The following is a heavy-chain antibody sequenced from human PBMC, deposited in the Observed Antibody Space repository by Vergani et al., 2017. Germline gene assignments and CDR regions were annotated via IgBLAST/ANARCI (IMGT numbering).Heavy chain of an antibody. J-gene: IGHJ5*02. CDR3: AREFIEDGSSRGVRWFDH. V-gene: IGHV3-48*02. Sequence: EVQLVESGGGLVQPGGSLRLSCAASGFTFSSYSMNWVRQAPGKGLEWVSYISSSSSTIYYADSVKGRFTISRDNAKNSLYLQMNSLRDEDTAVYYCAREFIEDGSSRGVRWFDHWGQGTLVTVSS. CDR1: GFTFSSYS. CDR2: ISSSSSTI. D-gene: IGHD6-6*01.